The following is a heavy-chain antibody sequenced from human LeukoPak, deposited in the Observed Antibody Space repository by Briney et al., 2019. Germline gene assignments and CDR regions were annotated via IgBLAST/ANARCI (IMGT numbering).Heavy chain of an antibody. Sequence: SETLSLTCTVSGGSISSYYWSWIRQPAGKGLEWIGRIFTSENTDYNPSLKSRVTMSVDMSTSQFSLRLTSVTAADTAVYYCAREGDYGDYSKSFSYMDVWGKGTTVTVSS. CDR2: IFTSENT. V-gene: IGHV4-4*07. J-gene: IGHJ6*03. D-gene: IGHD4-17*01. CDR1: GGSISSYY. CDR3: AREGDYGDYSKSFSYMDV.